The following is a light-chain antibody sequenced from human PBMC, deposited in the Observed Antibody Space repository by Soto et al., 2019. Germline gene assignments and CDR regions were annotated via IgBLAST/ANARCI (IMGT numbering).Light chain of an antibody. CDR1: QSVSSN. V-gene: IGKV3-15*01. CDR2: GAS. CDR3: QQYNNWPLT. J-gene: IGKJ1*01. Sequence: EIVMTQSPATLSVSPGERATLSCRASQSVSSNLAWYQQKPGQAPRLLIYGASTRANGIPARFSGSGSGTEFTLTISSLQSEDFAVYYCQQYNNWPLTFGQGTKVEIK.